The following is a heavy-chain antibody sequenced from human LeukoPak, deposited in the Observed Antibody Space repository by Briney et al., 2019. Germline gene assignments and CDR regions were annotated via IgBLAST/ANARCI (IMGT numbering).Heavy chain of an antibody. D-gene: IGHD2-2*01. CDR1: GYSFTNYY. CDR2: INPSGGST. V-gene: IGHV1-46*01. CDR3: ARDERDVVVVPGAMPY. Sequence: ASVTVSCKASGYSFTNYYMHWVRQAPGQGLEWMGIINPSGGSTTNAQKFQGRVTMTRDTSTTTVYMELSSLRSDDTAMYYSARDERDVVVVPGAMPYWGQGTLVTVSS. J-gene: IGHJ4*02.